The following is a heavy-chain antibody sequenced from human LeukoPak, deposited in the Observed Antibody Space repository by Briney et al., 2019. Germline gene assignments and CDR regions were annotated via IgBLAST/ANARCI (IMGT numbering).Heavy chain of an antibody. CDR1: GGSISSSSYY. CDR3: ASSMVNYDILTGYYPNDAFDI. D-gene: IGHD3-9*01. J-gene: IGHJ3*02. V-gene: IGHV4-61*02. Sequence: PSETLSLTCTVSGGSISSSSYYWGWIRQPAGKGLEWIGRIYTSGSTNYNPSLKSRVTMSVDTSKNQFSLKLSSVTAADTAVYYCASSMVNYDILTGYYPNDAFDIWGQGTMVTVSS. CDR2: IYTSGST.